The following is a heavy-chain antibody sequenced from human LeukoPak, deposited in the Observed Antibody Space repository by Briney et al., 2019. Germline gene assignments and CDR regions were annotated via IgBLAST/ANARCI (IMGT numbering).Heavy chain of an antibody. CDR3: ASRITMIVGYAFDI. CDR1: GYTFTGYY. Sequence: ASVKVSCKASGYTFTGYYMHWVRQAPGQGLEWMGWINPNSGGTNYAQKFQGRVTMTRDTSISTAYMELSRLRSDDTALYYCASRITMIVGYAFDIWGQGTMVTVSS. V-gene: IGHV1-2*02. J-gene: IGHJ3*02. CDR2: INPNSGGT. D-gene: IGHD3-22*01.